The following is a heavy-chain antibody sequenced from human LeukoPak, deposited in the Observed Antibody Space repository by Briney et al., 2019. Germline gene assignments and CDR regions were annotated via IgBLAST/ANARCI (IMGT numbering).Heavy chain of an antibody. CDR3: ARDFLEWPSYYYYYGMDV. CDR1: GGSFSGYY. Sequence: KPSETLSLTCAVYGGSFSGYYWSWIRQPPGKGLEWIGEINHSGSTNYNPSLKSRVTISVDTSKNQFSLKLSSVTAADTAVYYCARDFLEWPSYYYYYGMDVWGQGTTVTVSS. D-gene: IGHD3-3*01. CDR2: INHSGST. J-gene: IGHJ6*02. V-gene: IGHV4-34*01.